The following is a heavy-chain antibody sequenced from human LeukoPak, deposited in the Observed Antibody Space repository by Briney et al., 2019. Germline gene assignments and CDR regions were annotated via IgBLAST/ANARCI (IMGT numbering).Heavy chain of an antibody. D-gene: IGHD2-15*01. CDR2: ISTYDGNT. CDR1: GYTFTRYG. V-gene: IGHV1-18*04. J-gene: IGHJ4*02. CDR3: ARDLGLRCIGGTCPFDY. Sequence: ASVKVSCKASGYTFTRYGISWVRQAPGQGLEWMGWISTYDGNTNYAQNLQGRVTMTRDTSTSTAYMELWSLKSDDTAVYCCARDLGLRCIGGTCPFDYWGQGTLVTVSS.